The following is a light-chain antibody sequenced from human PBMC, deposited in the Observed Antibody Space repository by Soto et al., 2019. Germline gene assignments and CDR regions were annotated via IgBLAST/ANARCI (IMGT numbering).Light chain of an antibody. Sequence: EIVLTQSPATLSLSTGERATLSCRASQSVSTYLAWYQQKPGQAPRLLIYDASNSATGIPARFSGSGSGTDFTLTISSLEPEDFAVYYCQQRSNWPWTFGQGT. CDR1: QSVSTY. V-gene: IGKV3-11*01. CDR2: DAS. J-gene: IGKJ1*01. CDR3: QQRSNWPWT.